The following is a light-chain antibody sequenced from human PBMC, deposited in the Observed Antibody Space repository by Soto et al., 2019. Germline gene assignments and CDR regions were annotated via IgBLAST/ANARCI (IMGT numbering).Light chain of an antibody. CDR3: CSYAGSSFYV. CDR1: SSDVGSYNL. J-gene: IGLJ1*01. CDR2: EVS. Sequence: QSVLTQPASVSGSPGHSITISCTGTSSDVGSYNLVSRYQQHPGKAPKLMIYEVSKRPSGVSNRFSGSKSGNTASLTISGLQAEDEADYYCCSYAGSSFYVFGTGTKVTVL. V-gene: IGLV2-23*02.